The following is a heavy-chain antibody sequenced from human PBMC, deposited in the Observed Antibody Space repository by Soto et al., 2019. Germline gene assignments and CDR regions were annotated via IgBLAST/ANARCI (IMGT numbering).Heavy chain of an antibody. CDR2: INPSGGRA. V-gene: IGHV1-46*01. CDR3: ARDSDIVVSSVPMGAGYYYNALDI. Sequence: QVLLVQSGAEVKKPGASVKVSCKASGYIFTSFYMHWVRQAPGQGLEWMGIINPSGGRASYTQKFQGRLIVTRDTSTKTVYMELSSLRSEDTAVYYCARDSDIVVSSVPMGAGYYYNALDIWGQGTTVTVSS. J-gene: IGHJ6*02. D-gene: IGHD2-15*01. CDR1: GYIFTSFY.